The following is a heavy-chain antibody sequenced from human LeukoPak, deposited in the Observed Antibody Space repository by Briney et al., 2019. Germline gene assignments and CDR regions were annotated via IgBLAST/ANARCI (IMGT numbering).Heavy chain of an antibody. CDR3: ARDGFFDY. Sequence: ASVKVSCKASGYTFSNYGIGWVRQAPRQGLEWIGWISVYNGQANYAQKFQGRVTMTADTSTATAYMELRSLRSDDTAVYYCARDGFFDYWGQGTLVTVSS. CDR2: ISVYNGQA. J-gene: IGHJ4*02. D-gene: IGHD5-12*01. CDR1: GYTFSNYG. V-gene: IGHV1-18*01.